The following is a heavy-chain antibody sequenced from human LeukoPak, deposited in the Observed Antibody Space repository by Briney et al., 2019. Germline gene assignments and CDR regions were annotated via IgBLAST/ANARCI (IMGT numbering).Heavy chain of an antibody. J-gene: IGHJ5*02. Sequence: SETLSLTCTVSGGSISSYYWSWIRQPPGKGLEWIGYIYYSGSTNYNPSLKSRVTMSVDTSKNQFSLKLSSVTAADTALYYCAREWDSGSYFNWFDPWGQGTLVTVSS. CDR1: GGSISSYY. D-gene: IGHD1-26*01. V-gene: IGHV4-59*01. CDR3: AREWDSGSYFNWFDP. CDR2: IYYSGST.